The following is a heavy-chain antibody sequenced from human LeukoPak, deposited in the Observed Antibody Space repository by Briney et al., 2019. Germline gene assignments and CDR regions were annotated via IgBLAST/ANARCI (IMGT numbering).Heavy chain of an antibody. D-gene: IGHD1-20*01. V-gene: IGHV1-18*01. CDR1: GYTFTSYG. J-gene: IGHJ3*02. Sequence: ASVKVSCKASGYTFTSYGISWVRQAPRQELERMGWIRAYNGKTNYAQKLQGRGTMTRDTSTSTAHMELRSLSSGDTAVYYCARSARHRIITGTTNPVGAAFDIWGQGAMVTVSS. CDR3: ARSARHRIITGTTNPVGAAFDI. CDR2: IRAYNGKT.